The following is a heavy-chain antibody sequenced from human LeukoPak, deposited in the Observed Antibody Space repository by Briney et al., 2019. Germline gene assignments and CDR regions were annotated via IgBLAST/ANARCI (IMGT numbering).Heavy chain of an antibody. CDR2: IYHSGST. Sequence: SETLSLTCTVSGGSISSYYWSWIRQPPGKGLEWIGYIYHSGSTYYNPSLKSRVTISEDRSKNQFSLKLSSVTAADTAVYYCARVGVRYCSSTCCYSWFDPWGQGTLVTVSS. J-gene: IGHJ5*02. D-gene: IGHD2-2*01. V-gene: IGHV4-59*12. CDR1: GGSISSYY. CDR3: ARVGVRYCSSTCCYSWFDP.